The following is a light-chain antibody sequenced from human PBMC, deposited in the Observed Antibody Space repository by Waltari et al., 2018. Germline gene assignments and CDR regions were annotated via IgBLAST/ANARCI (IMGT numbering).Light chain of an antibody. Sequence: WYRQTHGQAPSTGVYRGSRRSYGVSYRFSGPLLGNKAALTITGAQADDESDYYRELYMGRGIWVFGGGTKITVL. CDR2: RGS. J-gene: IGLJ3*02. CDR3: ELYMGRGIWV. V-gene: IGLV8-61*01.